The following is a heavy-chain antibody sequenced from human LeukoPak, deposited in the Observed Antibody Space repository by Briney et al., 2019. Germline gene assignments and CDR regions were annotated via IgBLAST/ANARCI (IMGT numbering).Heavy chain of an antibody. J-gene: IGHJ4*02. Sequence: GGSLRLSCAASGFTFSSYAMSWVRQAPGKGLEWVSAISGSGGSTYYVDSVKGRFTISRDNFKNALYLQMNSLRAEDTAVYYCAKVRDYDSSGYSDYWGQGNLVTVSS. V-gene: IGHV3-23*01. CDR2: ISGSGGST. CDR3: AKVRDYDSSGYSDY. D-gene: IGHD3-22*01. CDR1: GFTFSSYA.